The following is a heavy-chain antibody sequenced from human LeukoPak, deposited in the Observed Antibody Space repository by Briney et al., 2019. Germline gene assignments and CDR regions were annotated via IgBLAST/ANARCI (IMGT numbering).Heavy chain of an antibody. J-gene: IGHJ4*02. CDR2: ISPGDSDA. V-gene: IGHV5-51*01. D-gene: IGHD2-2*01. Sequence: KVSRKGSGYSFTSYWIGWVRQMPGKGLELMGIISPGDSDARYSPSFQGQVTLSADKSISTAYLQWSSLKASDTAMYYCARPYCDTTTCYSYFDFWGQGTLVSVSS. CDR1: GYSFTSYW. CDR3: ARPYCDTTTCYSYFDF.